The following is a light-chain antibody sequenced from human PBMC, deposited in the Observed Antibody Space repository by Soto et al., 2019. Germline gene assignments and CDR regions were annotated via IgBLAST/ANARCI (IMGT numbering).Light chain of an antibody. CDR3: VLYMGSGIWV. J-gene: IGLJ3*02. CDR2: STN. Sequence: QAVVTQEPSFSVSPGRTVTLTCGLSSGSVSTSYYPSWYQQTPGQAPRTLIYSTNTRSSGVPDRFSSSILGNKAALSITGAQADDQSDYYCVLYMGSGIWVFGGGTKLTVL. V-gene: IGLV8-61*01. CDR1: SGSVSTSYY.